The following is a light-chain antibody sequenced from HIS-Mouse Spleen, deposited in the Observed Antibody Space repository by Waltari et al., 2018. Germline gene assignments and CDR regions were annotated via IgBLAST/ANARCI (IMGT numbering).Light chain of an antibody. CDR3: SSYAGSNNFGV. J-gene: IGLJ2*01. CDR1: SSAVGGYNY. CDR2: EGS. V-gene: IGLV2-8*01. Sequence: QSALTQPPSASGSPGQSVTISCTGTSSAVGGYNYVSWYQQHPGKAPKLMIYEGSKRPSGVPDRFSGSKSGNTASLTVSGLQAEDEADYYCSSYAGSNNFGVFGGGTKLTVL.